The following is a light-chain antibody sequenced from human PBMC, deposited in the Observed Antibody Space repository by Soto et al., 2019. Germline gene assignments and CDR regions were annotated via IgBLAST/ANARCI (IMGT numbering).Light chain of an antibody. CDR3: QQHGTT. CDR1: ETITTY. Sequence: IPRTPSPSSPSASVGDKGTITCRASETITTYLNWYQQKPGKAPRLLIRAASDLQNGVPARFSGSGSGTDFTLTISRLEPEDSAVYYCQQHGTTFGQGTKV. V-gene: IGKV1-39*01. CDR2: AAS. J-gene: IGKJ1*01.